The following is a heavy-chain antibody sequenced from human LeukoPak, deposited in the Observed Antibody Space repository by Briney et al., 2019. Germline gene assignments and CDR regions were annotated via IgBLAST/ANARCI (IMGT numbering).Heavy chain of an antibody. CDR1: GFTFSGSG. V-gene: IGHV3-23*01. CDR2: SGDSDGST. CDR3: AKGGCRGTCNPLAY. Sequence: GGSLRLSCAASGFTFSGSGMSWVRQAPGKGLEWISSSGDSDGSTYYADSLKGRFTISRDNSKNTLYLQMNNLRAEDTAVYYCAKGGCRGTCNPLAYWGQGTLVSVSS. D-gene: IGHD2-15*01. J-gene: IGHJ4*02.